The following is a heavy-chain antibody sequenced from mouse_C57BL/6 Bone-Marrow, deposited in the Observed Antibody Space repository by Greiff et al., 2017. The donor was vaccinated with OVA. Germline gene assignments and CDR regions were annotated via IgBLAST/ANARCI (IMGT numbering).Heavy chain of an antibody. CDR2: ISSGSSTI. J-gene: IGHJ2*01. CDR1: GFTFSDYG. D-gene: IGHD2-5*01. CDR3: ARAYYSNYVNY. Sequence: EVQLQGSGGGLVKPGGSLKLSCAASGFTFSDYGMHWVRQAPEKGLEWVAYISSGSSTIYYADTVKGRFTISRDNAKNTLFLQMTSLRSEDTAMYYCARAYYSNYVNYWGQGTTLTVSS. V-gene: IGHV5-17*01.